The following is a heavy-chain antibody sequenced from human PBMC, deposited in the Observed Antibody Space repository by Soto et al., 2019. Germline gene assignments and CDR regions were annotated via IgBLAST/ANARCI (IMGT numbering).Heavy chain of an antibody. J-gene: IGHJ4*02. CDR3: ASRGSDFWSGYYPETTNDY. Sequence: EVQLVESGGGLVKPGGSLRLSCAASGFTFSSYSMNWVRQAPGKGLEWVSSISSSSSYIYYADSVKGRFTISRDNAKNSLYLQMNSLRAEDTAVYYCASRGSDFWSGYYPETTNDYWGQGTLVTVSS. V-gene: IGHV3-21*01. CDR1: GFTFSSYS. D-gene: IGHD3-3*01. CDR2: ISSSSSYI.